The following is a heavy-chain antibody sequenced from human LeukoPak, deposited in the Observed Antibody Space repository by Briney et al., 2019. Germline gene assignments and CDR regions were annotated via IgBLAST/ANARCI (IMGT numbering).Heavy chain of an antibody. CDR2: IYTSGST. D-gene: IGHD1-26*01. J-gene: IGHJ4*02. Sequence: SETLSLTCTVSGGSISSYYWSWLRQPAGKGLEWVGRIYTSGSTNYNASLKSRVSMSVDTSKNQFSLKLSSVTAADTAVFYCARENSGSYREFDYWGQGTLVTVSS. CDR1: GGSISSYY. CDR3: ARENSGSYREFDY. V-gene: IGHV4-4*07.